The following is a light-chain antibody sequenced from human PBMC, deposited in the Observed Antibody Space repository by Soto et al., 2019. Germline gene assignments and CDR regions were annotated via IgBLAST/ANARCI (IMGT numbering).Light chain of an antibody. CDR2: EVS. CDR3: SSYTGISTPV. J-gene: IGLJ3*02. Sequence: QSVLTQPASVSGSPGQSITISCTGTSSDVGGYNYVSWYQHHPGKAPKLMIYEVSNRPSGVSNRFSGSKSGNTASLTISGLQAEDAANYYCSSYTGISTPVFGGGTKLTVL. V-gene: IGLV2-14*01. CDR1: SSDVGGYNY.